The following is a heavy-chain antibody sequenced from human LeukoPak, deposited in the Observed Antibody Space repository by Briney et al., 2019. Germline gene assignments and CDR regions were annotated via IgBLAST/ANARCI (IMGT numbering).Heavy chain of an antibody. CDR3: ARDVRYCSSTSCYPFDY. V-gene: IGHV4-39*01. Sequence: SETLSLTCTVSGGSISSSSYYWGWIRQPPGKGLEWIGSIYYSGSTYYNPSLKSRVTISVDTSKNQFSLKLSSVTAADTAVYYCARDVRYCSSTSCYPFDYWGQGTLVTVSS. J-gene: IGHJ4*02. D-gene: IGHD2-2*01. CDR2: IYYSGST. CDR1: GGSISSSSYY.